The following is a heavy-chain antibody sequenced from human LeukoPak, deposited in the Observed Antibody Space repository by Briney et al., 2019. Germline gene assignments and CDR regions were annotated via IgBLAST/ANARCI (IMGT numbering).Heavy chain of an antibody. CDR2: ISAYNGNT. D-gene: IGHD6-19*01. Sequence: ASVKVSCKASGYTFTSYYMHWVRQAPGQGLEWMGWISAYNGNTNYAQKLQGGVTMTTDTSTSTAYMELRSLRSDDTAVYYCAREPGIAVAGPVDYWGQGTLVTVSS. CDR1: GYTFTSYY. CDR3: AREPGIAVAGPVDY. V-gene: IGHV1-18*04. J-gene: IGHJ4*02.